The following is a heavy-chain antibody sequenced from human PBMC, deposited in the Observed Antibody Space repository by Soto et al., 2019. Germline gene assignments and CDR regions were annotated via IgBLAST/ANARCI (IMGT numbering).Heavy chain of an antibody. CDR1: GFIFSNYG. CDR3: AKDIHPGRDTYHYGDDY. J-gene: IGHJ4*02. CDR2: ISYDGSRK. Sequence: QVQLVESGGGVVQPGTSLTLSCSASGFIFSNYGMHWVRQAPGKGLEWVSIISYDGSRKHYIDSVKGRFTISRDNSKNTLDLQMNSLRAEDTAVYYCAKDIHPGRDTYHYGDDYWGQGTLVAVSS. V-gene: IGHV3-30*18. D-gene: IGHD5-12*01.